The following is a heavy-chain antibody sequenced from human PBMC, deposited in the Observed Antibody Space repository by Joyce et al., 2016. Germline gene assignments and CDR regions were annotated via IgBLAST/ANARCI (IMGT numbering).Heavy chain of an antibody. D-gene: IGHD6-6*01. Sequence: QVQLQQSGPGLVKPSQTLSLTCAISGDSVSSNSAAWNWIRQSPSRGLEWLGMTYDRSKWYNDYAVSVKIRITINPDTSKNQFSLQLNSVTPEDAAVYYYARDRSAPTETYYYYMDVWGKGTTVTVSS. CDR3: ARDRSAPTETYYYYMDV. CDR2: TYDRSKWYN. CDR1: GDSVSSNSAA. J-gene: IGHJ6*03. V-gene: IGHV6-1*01.